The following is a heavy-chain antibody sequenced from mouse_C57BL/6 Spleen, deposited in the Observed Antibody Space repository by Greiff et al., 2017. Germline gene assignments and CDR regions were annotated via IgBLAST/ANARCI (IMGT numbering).Heavy chain of an antibody. CDR3: ARKGGYYGHYAMDY. D-gene: IGHD2-1*01. J-gene: IGHJ4*01. CDR1: GFSLTSYG. V-gene: IGHV2-2*01. CDR2: IWSGGST. Sequence: VQLQQSGPGLVQPSQSLSITCTVSGFSLTSYGVHWVRQSPGKGLEWLGVIWSGGSTDYNAAFISRLSISKDNSKSQVFFKMNSLQADDTAIDYWARKGGYYGHYAMDYWGQGTSVTVSS.